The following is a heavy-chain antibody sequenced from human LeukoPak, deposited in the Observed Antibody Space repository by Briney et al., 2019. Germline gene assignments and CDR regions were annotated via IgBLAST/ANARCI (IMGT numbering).Heavy chain of an antibody. Sequence: ASVKVSCKASGYTFTGYYMHWVRQAPGQGLEWMGWINPNSGGTNYAQKFQGRVTMTRDTSISTAYMELSRLRSDDTAVYYCAREWDDYFSCWFDPWGQATLVTVSS. CDR2: INPNSGGT. D-gene: IGHD2/OR15-2a*01. CDR1: GYTFTGYY. J-gene: IGHJ5*02. CDR3: AREWDDYFSCWFDP. V-gene: IGHV1-2*02.